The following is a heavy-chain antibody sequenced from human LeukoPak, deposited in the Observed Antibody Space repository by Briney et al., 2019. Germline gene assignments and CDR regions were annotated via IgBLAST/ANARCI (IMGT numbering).Heavy chain of an antibody. Sequence: ASVKVSCKTSGGTFSSYRISWVRQAPGQGLEWMGGIIPIFATANYGQKFQGRVTITTDEPTSTAYMELSSLRSEDTAVYYCASLIWRAAAGGAGAFDIWGQGTMVTVSS. D-gene: IGHD6-13*01. CDR1: GGTFSSYR. CDR2: IIPIFATA. J-gene: IGHJ3*02. CDR3: ASLIWRAAAGGAGAFDI. V-gene: IGHV1-69*05.